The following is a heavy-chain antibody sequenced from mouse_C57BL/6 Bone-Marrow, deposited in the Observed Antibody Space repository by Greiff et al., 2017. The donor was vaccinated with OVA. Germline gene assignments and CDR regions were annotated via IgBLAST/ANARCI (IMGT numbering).Heavy chain of an antibody. Sequence: VQLQQPGAELVKPGASVKLSCKASGYTFTSYWMQWVKQRPGQGLEWIGEIDPSDSYTNYNQKFKGKATLTGDTSSSTAYMQLSSLKAEDSAVYYCARRSGFAYWGQGTLVTVSA. CDR1: GYTFTSYW. V-gene: IGHV1-50*01. CDR2: IDPSDSYT. CDR3: ARRSGFAY. J-gene: IGHJ3*01.